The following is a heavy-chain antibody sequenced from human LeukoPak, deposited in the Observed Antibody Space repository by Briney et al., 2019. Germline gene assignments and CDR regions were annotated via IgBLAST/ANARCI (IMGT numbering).Heavy chain of an antibody. D-gene: IGHD6-13*01. Sequence: EWLALIYWDDDKXXXXSLKSRLTITKDTSKNQVVLTMTNLDPVDTATYYCAHNFVAGTKYWGQGTLVTVSS. J-gene: IGHJ4*02. V-gene: IGHV2-5*02. CDR3: AHNFVAGTKY. CDR2: IYWDDDK.